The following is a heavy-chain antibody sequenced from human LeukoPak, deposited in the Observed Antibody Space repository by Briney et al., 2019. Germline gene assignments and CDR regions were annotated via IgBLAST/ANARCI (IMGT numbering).Heavy chain of an antibody. V-gene: IGHV1-2*02. CDR2: INPNSGDT. Sequence: ASVKVSCKASGYTFTGYYMHWVRQAPGQGLEWMGWINPNSGDTNHPQKFQGRVTMTRDTAISTAYMELGRLRSDDTAVYYCARETPGIAAAGSFDHWGQGTLVTVSS. D-gene: IGHD6-13*01. CDR3: ARETPGIAAAGSFDH. J-gene: IGHJ4*02. CDR1: GYTFTGYY.